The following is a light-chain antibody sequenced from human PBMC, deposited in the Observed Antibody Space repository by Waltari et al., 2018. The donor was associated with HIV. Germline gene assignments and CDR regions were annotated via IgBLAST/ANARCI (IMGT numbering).Light chain of an antibody. CDR2: ETS. V-gene: IGKV2-24*01. CDR1: QGFIQKYGNNY. J-gene: IGKJ2*01. Sequence: IVMTQTPLASAVTLGQPASISCRSRQGFIQKYGNNYLSWLQQRPGQSPRLLIYETSNRFSGVPDRFSGSGAGTDFTLTISRVQPEDVGVYYCMQDNQFPVTFGQGTKLEIK. CDR3: MQDNQFPVT.